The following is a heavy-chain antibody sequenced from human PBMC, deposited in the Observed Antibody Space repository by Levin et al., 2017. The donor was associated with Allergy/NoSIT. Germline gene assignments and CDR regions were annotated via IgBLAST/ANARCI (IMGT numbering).Heavy chain of an antibody. D-gene: IGHD3-10*01. CDR3: ARGTMVRGVIALDY. CDR1: GYTFTGYY. CDR2: INPNSGGT. V-gene: IGHV1-2*02. Sequence: AASVKVSCKASGYTFTGYYMHWVRQAPGQGLEWMGWINPNSGGTNYAQKFQGRVTMTRDTSISTAYMELSRLRSDDTAVYYCARGTMVRGVIALDYWGQGTLVTVSS. J-gene: IGHJ4*02.